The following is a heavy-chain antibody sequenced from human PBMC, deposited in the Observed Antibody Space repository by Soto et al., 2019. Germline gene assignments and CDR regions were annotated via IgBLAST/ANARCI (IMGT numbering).Heavy chain of an antibody. Sequence: XETLSLSGDVSGGSIKCDHWWTWVRQSPGKGLEWIGEIYHSGSAFSNPSLKSRVTISLDRSNNQFSLNLKSVTAADTAVYFCARADSVLVGNGFDVWGQGTPVTVSS. J-gene: IGHJ4*02. CDR1: GGSIKCDHW. V-gene: IGHV4-4*01. CDR3: ARADSVLVGNGFDV. D-gene: IGHD2-8*01. CDR2: IYHSGSA.